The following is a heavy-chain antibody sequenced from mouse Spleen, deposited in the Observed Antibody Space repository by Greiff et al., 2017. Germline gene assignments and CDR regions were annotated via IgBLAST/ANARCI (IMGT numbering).Heavy chain of an antibody. CDR1: GYSITSGYY. D-gene: IGHD2-4*01. J-gene: IGHJ4*01. CDR3: ARDEITTLYAMDY. V-gene: IGHV3-6*01. CDR2: ISYDGSN. Sequence: EVQLVESGPGLVKPSQSLSLTCSVTGYSITSGYYWNWIRQFPGNKLEWMGYISYDGSNNYNPSLKNRISITRDTSKNQFFLKLNSVTTEDTATYYCARDEITTLYAMDYWGQGTSVTVSS.